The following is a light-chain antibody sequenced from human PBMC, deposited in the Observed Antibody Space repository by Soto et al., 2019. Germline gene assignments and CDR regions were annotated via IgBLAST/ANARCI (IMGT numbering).Light chain of an antibody. CDR1: QSISSW. J-gene: IGKJ1*01. Sequence: DIQMTQSPSTLSASVGDRVTITCRASQSISSWLAWYQQKPGKAPKLLIYKASSLESGVPSRFSGSGSGTEITLTISSLQPDDFATYCCQQYNSYSWTFGQGTKGEIK. V-gene: IGKV1-5*03. CDR2: KAS. CDR3: QQYNSYSWT.